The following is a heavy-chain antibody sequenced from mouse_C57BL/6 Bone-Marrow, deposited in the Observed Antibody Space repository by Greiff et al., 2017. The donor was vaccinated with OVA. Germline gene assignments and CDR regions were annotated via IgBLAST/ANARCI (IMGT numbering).Heavy chain of an antibody. CDR2: IYPGDGDT. D-gene: IGHD2-5*01. Sequence: VKLMESGPELVKPGASVKISCKASGYAFSSSWLNWVKQRPGKGLEWIGRIYPGDGDTNYNGKFKGKATLTADKSSSTAYMQLSSLTSEDSAVYFCARGSLSNYDAMDYWGQGTSVTVSS. CDR3: ARGSLSNYDAMDY. CDR1: GYAFSSSW. V-gene: IGHV1-82*01. J-gene: IGHJ4*01.